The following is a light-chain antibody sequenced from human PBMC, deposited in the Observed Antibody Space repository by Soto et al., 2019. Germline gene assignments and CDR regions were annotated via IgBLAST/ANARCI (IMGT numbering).Light chain of an antibody. CDR2: GAS. CDR1: QSVSNM. CDR3: QQYNTWPPMYT. V-gene: IGKV3-15*01. Sequence: EIVMTQSPDIVSVSPGERATLSCRASQSVSNMLAWYQHKPGQAPRLLIYGASTRATGIPARFSGSGSGTDFTLTISSLQSEDFAVYYCQQYNTWPPMYTFGQGTKLEIK. J-gene: IGKJ2*01.